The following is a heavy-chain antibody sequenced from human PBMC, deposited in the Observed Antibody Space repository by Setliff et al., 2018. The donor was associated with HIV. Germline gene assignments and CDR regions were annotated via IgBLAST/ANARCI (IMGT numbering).Heavy chain of an antibody. CDR1: GGTFSSYA. CDR2: IIPILGIA. D-gene: IGHD2-15*01. CDR3: ARYNPPPYCSGGSCFPPYRYLEY. J-gene: IGHJ4*02. Sequence: ASVKVSCKASGGTFSSYAISWVRQAPGQGLEWMGGIIPILGIANYAQKFQGRVTMTTVASTSTAYMELSSLRSEETAVYYCARYNPPPYCSGGSCFPPYRYLEYWGQGTLVTVSS. V-gene: IGHV1-69*10.